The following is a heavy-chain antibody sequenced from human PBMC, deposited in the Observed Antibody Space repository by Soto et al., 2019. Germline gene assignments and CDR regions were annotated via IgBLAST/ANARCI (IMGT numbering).Heavy chain of an antibody. J-gene: IGHJ4*02. CDR1: GDSISGGGYY. CDR2: IYYSGST. D-gene: IGHD2-15*01. Sequence: QVQLQESGPGLVKPSQTLSLTCTVSGDSISGGGYYGSWIRQHPGKGLEWIGYIYYSGSTYYNTSLKSRRTISVVTSKNQFSLKLSSVTAADTAVYYCARASGNAANLDSWGQGTLVTVSS. CDR3: ARASGNAANLDS. V-gene: IGHV4-31*03.